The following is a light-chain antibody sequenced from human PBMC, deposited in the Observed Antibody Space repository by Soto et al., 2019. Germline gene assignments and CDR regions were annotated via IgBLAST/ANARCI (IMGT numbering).Light chain of an antibody. CDR2: DAS. V-gene: IGKV3-20*01. Sequence: EIVLTQSPGTLSLSPWERATLSCRASQSVSSYLAWYQQKPGQAPRLLIYDASNRATGIPARFSGSGSGTDFTLTISRLGPEDFAVYYCQQYGSSPPITFGQGTRLEIK. J-gene: IGKJ5*01. CDR1: QSVSSY. CDR3: QQYGSSPPIT.